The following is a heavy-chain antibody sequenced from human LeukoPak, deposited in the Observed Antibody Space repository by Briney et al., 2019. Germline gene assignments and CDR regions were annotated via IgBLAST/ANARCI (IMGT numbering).Heavy chain of an antibody. J-gene: IGHJ4*02. CDR1: GYTFSGYY. Sequence: ASVKVSCKASGYTFSGYYMHWARQAPGQGLEWMGWINPNSGGTNYAQKFQGRVTMTRDTSISTAYMELSRLRSDDTAVYYCATTAHAAAPDYWGQGTLVTVSS. CDR3: ATTAHAAAPDY. V-gene: IGHV1-2*02. CDR2: INPNSGGT. D-gene: IGHD6-13*01.